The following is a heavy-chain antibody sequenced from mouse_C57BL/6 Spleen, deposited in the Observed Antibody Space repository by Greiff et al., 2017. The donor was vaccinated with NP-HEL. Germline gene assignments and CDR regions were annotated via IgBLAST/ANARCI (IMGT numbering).Heavy chain of an antibody. CDR2: ISNGGGST. CDR3: ARVGYYYGSSYWYFDG. D-gene: IGHD1-1*01. CDR1: GFTFSDYY. Sequence: EVQGVESGGGLVQPGGSLKLSCAASGFTFSDYYMYWVRQTPEKRLEWVAYISNGGGSTYYPDTVKGRFTISRDNAKNTLYLQMSRLKSEDTAMYYCARVGYYYGSSYWYFDGWGTGTTVTVSS. V-gene: IGHV5-12*01. J-gene: IGHJ1*03.